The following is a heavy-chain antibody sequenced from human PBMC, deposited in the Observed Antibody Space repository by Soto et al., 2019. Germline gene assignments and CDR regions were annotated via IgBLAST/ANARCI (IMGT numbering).Heavy chain of an antibody. CDR2: ITGSGGSK. CDR3: ANYYGDYAGGEFFQH. Sequence: EVQLLESGGGLVQPGGSLRLSCAPSGFTFSSYAMNWVRQAPGKGLEWVSAITGSGGSKWYADSVKCRFTISRDNSKNTLYLQMNSLRAEDTALYYCANYYGDYAGGEFFQHWGQGTLVTVSS. CDR1: GFTFSSYA. D-gene: IGHD4-17*01. J-gene: IGHJ1*01. V-gene: IGHV3-23*01.